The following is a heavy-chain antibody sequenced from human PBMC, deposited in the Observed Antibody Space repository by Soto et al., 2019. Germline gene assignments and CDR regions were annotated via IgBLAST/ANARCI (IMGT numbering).Heavy chain of an antibody. V-gene: IGHV3-30*18. J-gene: IGHJ5*02. D-gene: IGHD1-26*01. CDR1: GFTFSSYG. Sequence: QVQLVESGGGVVQPGRSLRLSCAASGFTFSSYGMHWVRQAPGKGLEWVAVISYDGSNKYYAGSVKGRFTISRDNSKNTRYLQRNSLRAEDTAVYYCAKDSGGAFDPWGQGTLVTVSS. CDR2: ISYDGSNK. CDR3: AKDSGGAFDP.